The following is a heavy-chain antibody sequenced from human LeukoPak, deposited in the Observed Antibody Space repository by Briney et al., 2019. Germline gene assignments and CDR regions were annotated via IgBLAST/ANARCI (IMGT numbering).Heavy chain of an antibody. J-gene: IGHJ5*02. CDR2: ISAYNGNT. CDR1: GYTFTSYG. CDR3: ARARPYYYDSSGYSFWFDP. D-gene: IGHD3-22*01. Sequence: ASVKVSCKASGYTFTSYGISWVRQAPGQGLEWMGWISAYNGNTNYAQKFQGRVTMTRDTSIITAYMELSRLRSDDTAVYYCARARPYYYDSSGYSFWFDPWGQGTLVTVSS. V-gene: IGHV1-18*01.